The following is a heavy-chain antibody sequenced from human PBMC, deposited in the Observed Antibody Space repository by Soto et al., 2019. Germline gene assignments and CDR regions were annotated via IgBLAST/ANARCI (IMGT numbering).Heavy chain of an antibody. D-gene: IGHD6-13*01. CDR1: GYSFSSYW. J-gene: IGHJ4*02. Sequence: PGESLKISCKGSGYSFSSYWIAWFRQMPGKGLEWMGIIYPGDSDTRYSPSFQGQVTISVDTSISTAYLQWSSLKASDTAIYYCASRHYNIIRWYETGYFDSWGQGTPVTVSS. CDR2: IYPGDSDT. V-gene: IGHV5-51*01. CDR3: ASRHYNIIRWYETGYFDS.